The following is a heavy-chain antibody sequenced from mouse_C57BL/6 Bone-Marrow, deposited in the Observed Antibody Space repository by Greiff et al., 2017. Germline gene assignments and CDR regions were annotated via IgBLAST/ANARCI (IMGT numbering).Heavy chain of an antibody. D-gene: IGHD2-1*01. Sequence: VQLQQPGAELVKPGASVKLSCTASGFNIKDYYMHWVKQRPDQGLEWIGRIDPADGETKYAPKFQGKATITADTSSNPPYLQLSSRTSEDTSVYYCARKVYDAFDYGGQGTTLTVSS. CDR3: ARKVYDAFDY. V-gene: IGHV14-2*01. CDR2: IDPADGET. CDR1: GFNIKDYY. J-gene: IGHJ2*01.